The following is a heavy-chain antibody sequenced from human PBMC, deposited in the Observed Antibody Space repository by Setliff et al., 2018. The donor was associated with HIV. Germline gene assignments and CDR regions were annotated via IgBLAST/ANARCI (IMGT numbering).Heavy chain of an antibody. Sequence: SETLSLTCNVSGGSISSGSYYWNWIRQPAGKGLEWIGNVYYTGSTNHNPSLKSRVTMSVDTSKNQFSLSLSSVTAADTAVYFCARDPGYTSGSTFHFDYWGQGTLVTVSS. CDR3: ARDPGYTSGSTFHFDY. J-gene: IGHJ4*02. CDR2: VYYTGST. V-gene: IGHV4-61*10. D-gene: IGHD5-18*01. CDR1: GGSISSGSYY.